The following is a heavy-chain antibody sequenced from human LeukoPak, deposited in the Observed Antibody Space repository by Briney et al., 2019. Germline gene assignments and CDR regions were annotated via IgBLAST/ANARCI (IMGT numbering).Heavy chain of an antibody. D-gene: IGHD6-13*01. Sequence: GGSLRLSCAASGFTFSSYGMHWVRQAPGKGLEWVAFIRYDGSNKYYADSVKGRFTISRDNSKNTLYLQMNSLRAEDTAVYYCAKVAAYPLLYYFDYWGQGTLVTVSS. J-gene: IGHJ4*02. CDR1: GFTFSSYG. CDR3: AKVAAYPLLYYFDY. CDR2: IRYDGSNK. V-gene: IGHV3-30*02.